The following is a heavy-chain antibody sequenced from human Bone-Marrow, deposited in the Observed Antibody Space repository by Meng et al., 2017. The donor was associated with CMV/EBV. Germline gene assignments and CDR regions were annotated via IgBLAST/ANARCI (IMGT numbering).Heavy chain of an antibody. CDR3: ARGPRITIFRHYYYGMDV. Sequence: SQTLSLTCAASGFTFSGYWMNWVRQPPGKGLEWIGEINHSGSTNYNPSLKSRVTISVDTSKNQFSLKLSSVTAADTAVYYCARGPRITIFRHYYYGMDVWGQGTTVTVSS. CDR1: GFTFSGYW. CDR2: INHSGST. J-gene: IGHJ6*02. V-gene: IGHV4-34*01. D-gene: IGHD3-3*01.